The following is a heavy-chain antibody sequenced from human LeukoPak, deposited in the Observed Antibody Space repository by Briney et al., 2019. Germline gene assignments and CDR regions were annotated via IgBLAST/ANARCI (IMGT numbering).Heavy chain of an antibody. CDR3: TTEGQQMESSGFDY. CDR2: ISYDGSDK. D-gene: IGHD6-13*01. V-gene: IGHV3-30-3*01. J-gene: IGHJ4*02. CDR1: GFTFSSYA. Sequence: GGSLRLSCAASGFTFSSYAMHWVRQAPGKGLEWVAVISYDGSDKYYADSVKGRFTISRDNSKNTLYLQMSSLRAEDTAVYYCTTEGQQMESSGFDYWGQGTPVTVSS.